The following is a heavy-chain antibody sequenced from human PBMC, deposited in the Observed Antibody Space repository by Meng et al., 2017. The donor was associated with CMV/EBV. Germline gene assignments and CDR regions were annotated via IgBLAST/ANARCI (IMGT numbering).Heavy chain of an antibody. V-gene: IGHV3-30*02. Sequence: HWVRHTPGKGLAGVAFIRYEGSTKNYTDTVEGRFTISRDNSKNTLYLQMNSLRAEDTAVYYCTEDPRLGYCSGGSCSGGWFDPWGQGTLVTVSS. J-gene: IGHJ5*02. CDR3: TEDPRLGYCSGGSCSGGWFDP. CDR2: IRYEGSTK. D-gene: IGHD2-15*01.